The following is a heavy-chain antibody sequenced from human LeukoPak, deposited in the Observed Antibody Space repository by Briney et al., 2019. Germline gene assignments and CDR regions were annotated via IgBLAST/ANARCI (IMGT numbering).Heavy chain of an antibody. CDR3: ARGHTAVTRHFDF. CDR2: ISSGSSAI. Sequence: PGGSLRLSCEASGFTFTTYSMTWVRQAPGKGLEGVSIISSGSSAIFSADALKGRFTISRDDAKNLLYLDMNSLRAEDTAVYYCARGHTAVTRHFDFWGQGTLVTVSS. J-gene: IGHJ4*02. V-gene: IGHV3-21*01. CDR1: GFTFTTYS. D-gene: IGHD4-17*01.